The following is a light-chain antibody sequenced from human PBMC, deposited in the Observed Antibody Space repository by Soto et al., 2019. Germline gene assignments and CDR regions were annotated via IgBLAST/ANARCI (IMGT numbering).Light chain of an antibody. J-gene: IGKJ3*01. Sequence: EIVLTQSPGTLSLSPGERATLSCRASQSVSSNNLAWYQQRPGQAPRVVIYGASTRATGIPERFSGSGSGTDFTLTISRLEPEDFAVYYRQQYGRYPFTFGPGTKVDIK. CDR2: GAS. CDR3: QQYGRYPFT. CDR1: QSVSSNN. V-gene: IGKV3-20*01.